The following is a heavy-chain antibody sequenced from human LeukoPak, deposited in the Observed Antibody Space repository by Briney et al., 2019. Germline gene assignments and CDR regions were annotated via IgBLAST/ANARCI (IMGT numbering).Heavy chain of an antibody. V-gene: IGHV3-21*01. CDR1: GFTFSSYG. CDR3: ARGHYYGMDV. CDR2: ISSSSSYI. J-gene: IGHJ6*04. D-gene: IGHD3-10*01. Sequence: GSLRLSCAASGFTFSSYGMSWVRQAPGKGLEWVSSISSSSSYIYYADSVKGRFTISRDNAKYSLYLQMNSLRAEDTAVYYCARGHYYGMDVWGKGTTVTISS.